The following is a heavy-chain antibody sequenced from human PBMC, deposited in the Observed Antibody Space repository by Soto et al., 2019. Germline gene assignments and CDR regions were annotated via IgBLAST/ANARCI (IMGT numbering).Heavy chain of an antibody. CDR3: ARISGRPSNYYHLDV. CDR1: GYTFTSCD. Sequence: ASVKVSCKTSGYTFTSCDVNWVRQAPGQGLEWMGWMNPNNGNTGYAPKFQGRVTMTGDNSMSTAYMELSSLRSEDTAVYYCARISGRPSNYYHLDVWGQGTSVTVSS. CDR2: MNPNNGNT. D-gene: IGHD3-3*02. V-gene: IGHV1-8*01. J-gene: IGHJ6*02.